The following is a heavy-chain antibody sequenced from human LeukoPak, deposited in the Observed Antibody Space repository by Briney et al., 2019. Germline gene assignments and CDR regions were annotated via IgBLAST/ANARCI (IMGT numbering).Heavy chain of an antibody. J-gene: IGHJ4*02. Sequence: GGSLRLSCAASGFTFSSYAMSWGRQAPGKGLEWVSAISGSGGSTYYADSVRVRFTISRDNSKNTLYLQMSSLRAEDTAVYYCAKAYLRDVVVVVAARYVDYWGQGTLVTVSS. CDR1: GFTFSSYA. CDR2: ISGSGGST. CDR3: AKAYLRDVVVVVAARYVDY. V-gene: IGHV3-23*01. D-gene: IGHD2-15*01.